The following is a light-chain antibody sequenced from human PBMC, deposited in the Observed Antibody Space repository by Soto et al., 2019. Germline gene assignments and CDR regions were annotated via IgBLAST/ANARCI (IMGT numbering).Light chain of an antibody. CDR1: SSNIGDNY. CDR2: DND. V-gene: IGLV1-51*01. Sequence: QSELTQPPSVSAAAGQKGTISCSGSSSNIGDNYVSWYQQVPGTAPKLLIYDNDQRSSGTPDRFSAYKSGTSATLGITGLQTGDEADYYCGTWDSSLSVAVFGGGTQLTVL. CDR3: GTWDSSLSVAV. J-gene: IGLJ7*01.